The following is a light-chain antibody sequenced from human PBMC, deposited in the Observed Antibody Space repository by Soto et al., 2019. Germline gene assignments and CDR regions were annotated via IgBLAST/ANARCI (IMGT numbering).Light chain of an antibody. CDR3: SSYTSLTTWV. V-gene: IGLV2-14*01. CDR1: SSDVGGYNY. Sequence: QSALTQPPSVSGSPGQSITISCTGTSSDVGGYNYVSWYQHHPGKAPKLMIYEVNNRPSGVSDRFSASKSGNTASLTISGLQAEDEADYYCSSYTSLTTWVFGGGTKVTVL. J-gene: IGLJ3*02. CDR2: EVN.